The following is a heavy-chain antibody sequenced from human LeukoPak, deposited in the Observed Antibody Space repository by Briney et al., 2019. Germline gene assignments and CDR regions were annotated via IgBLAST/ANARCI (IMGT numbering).Heavy chain of an antibody. V-gene: IGHV1-18*01. Sequence: ASVTVSCKASGYTFTSYGISWVRQAPGQGLEWMGWISAYNGNTNYAQKLQGRVTMPTDTSTSTAYMELRSLRSDDTAVYYCAREGTGNWNYDYYYYMDVWGKGTTVTVSS. D-gene: IGHD1-20*01. CDR3: AREGTGNWNYDYYYYMDV. CDR2: ISAYNGNT. J-gene: IGHJ6*03. CDR1: GYTFTSYG.